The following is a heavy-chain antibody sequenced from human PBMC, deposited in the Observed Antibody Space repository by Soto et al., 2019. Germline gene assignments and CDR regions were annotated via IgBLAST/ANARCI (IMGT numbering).Heavy chain of an antibody. CDR3: ARDARIAACLGGYYDGMDV. Sequence: EVQLVESGGGLVQPGGSLRLCCAASGFTFSSYSMNWVRQAPGKGLEWVSYISSSSSTIYYADSVKGRFTISRDNAKNSLYLQMNSLRDEDTAVYYCARDARIAACLGGYYDGMDVWGQGTTVTVSS. CDR2: ISSSSSTI. V-gene: IGHV3-48*02. CDR1: GFTFSSYS. J-gene: IGHJ6*02. D-gene: IGHD6-6*01.